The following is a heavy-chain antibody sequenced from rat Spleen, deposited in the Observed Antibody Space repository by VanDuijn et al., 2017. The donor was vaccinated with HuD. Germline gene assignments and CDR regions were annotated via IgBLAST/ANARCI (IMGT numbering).Heavy chain of an antibody. D-gene: IGHD5-1*01. V-gene: IGHV5S10*01. Sequence: EVQLVESGGGLVRPGNSLKLSCAASGFTFSDYYMAWVRQAPTKGLEWVATINYDGRSTYYRDSVKGRFTISRDNAKSTLYLQMNSLRSDDTATYYCARHGPGTWYFDFWGPGTMVTVSS. CDR3: ARHGPGTWYFDF. CDR2: INYDGRST. J-gene: IGHJ1*01. CDR1: GFTFSDYY.